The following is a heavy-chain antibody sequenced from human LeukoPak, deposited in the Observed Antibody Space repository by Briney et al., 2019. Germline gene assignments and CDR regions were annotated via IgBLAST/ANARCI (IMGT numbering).Heavy chain of an antibody. CDR2: IRYDGSNK. V-gene: IGHV3-30*02. D-gene: IGHD3-22*01. J-gene: IGHJ6*03. CDR1: GFTFSSYG. CDR3: AKGSDYYDSSGYYYYYYYMDV. Sequence: GSLRLSCAASGFTFSSYGMHWVRQAPGKGLEWVAFIRYDGSNKYYADSVKGRFTISRDNSKNTLYLQMNSLRAEDTAVYYCAKGSDYYDSSGYYYYYYYMDVWGKGTTVTISS.